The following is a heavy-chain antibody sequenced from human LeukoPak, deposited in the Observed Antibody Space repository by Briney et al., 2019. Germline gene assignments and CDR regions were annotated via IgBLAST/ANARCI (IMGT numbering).Heavy chain of an antibody. CDR3: ARVAGGKTFDY. CDR2: INTDGSTT. J-gene: IGHJ4*02. CDR1: GFSFSSYW. V-gene: IGHV3-74*01. D-gene: IGHD6-13*01. Sequence: GGSLRLSCAASGFSFSSYWMHWVRQAPGKGLVWVSRINTDGSTTTYADSVKGRFTISRDTAKNTLYLQMNSLRAEDTAVYYCARVAGGKTFDYWGQGALVTVSA.